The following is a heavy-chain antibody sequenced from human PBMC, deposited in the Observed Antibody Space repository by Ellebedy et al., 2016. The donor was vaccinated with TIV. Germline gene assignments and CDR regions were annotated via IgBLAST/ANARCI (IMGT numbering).Heavy chain of an antibody. CDR3: ARDRVRVVTAISGNFYYYYGMDV. Sequence: SETLSLXXTVSGGSISRYYWSWIRQPPGKGLEWIGYIYYSGSPNYNPSLKSRVTISVDTSKNQFSLKLSSVTAADTAVYYCARDRVRVVTAISGNFYYYYGMDVWGQGTTVTVSS. D-gene: IGHD2-21*02. J-gene: IGHJ6*02. V-gene: IGHV4-59*01. CDR2: IYYSGSP. CDR1: GGSISRYY.